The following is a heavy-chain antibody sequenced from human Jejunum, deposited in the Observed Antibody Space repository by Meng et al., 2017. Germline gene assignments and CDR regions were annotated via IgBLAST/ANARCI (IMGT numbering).Heavy chain of an antibody. CDR1: GFTFSDHY. D-gene: IGHD2-15*01. CDR3: ARVRLCGSCGCPRGRILDY. V-gene: IGHV3-72*01. CDR2: IRNKANSYST. Sequence: GESLKISCAASGFTFSDHYMDWVRQAPGKGLEWVGRIRNKANSYSTEYAASVKGRFTISRDDSRNSLYLQMNSLKTENTAVYYCARVRLCGSCGCPRGRILDYWGQGTLVTVSS. J-gene: IGHJ4*02.